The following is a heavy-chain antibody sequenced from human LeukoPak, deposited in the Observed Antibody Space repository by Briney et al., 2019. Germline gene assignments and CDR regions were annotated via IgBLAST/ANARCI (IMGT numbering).Heavy chain of an antibody. CDR1: GYTFTGYY. Sequence: PGASVKVSCKASGYTFTGYYMHWVRQAPGQGLEWMGWINPNSGGTNYAQKFQGRVTMTRDTSISTAYMEPSRLRSDDTAVYYCARDRSRIAAAGGWFDPWGQGTLVTVSS. J-gene: IGHJ5*02. CDR2: INPNSGGT. D-gene: IGHD6-13*01. V-gene: IGHV1-2*02. CDR3: ARDRSRIAAAGGWFDP.